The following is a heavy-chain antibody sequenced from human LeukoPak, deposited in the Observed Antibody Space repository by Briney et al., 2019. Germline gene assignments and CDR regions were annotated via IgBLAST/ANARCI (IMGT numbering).Heavy chain of an antibody. CDR1: GFTFDDYA. CDR2: ISWDGGST. CDR3: AKSFMGAPDY. J-gene: IGHJ4*02. V-gene: IGHV3-43D*03. Sequence: GGSLRLSCAVSGFTFDDYAMHWVRRAPGKGLEWVSLISWDGGSTYYADSVRGRFTISRDNSKNSLYLQMNSLRAEDTALYYCAKSFMGAPDYWGQGTLVTVSS. D-gene: IGHD2/OR15-2a*01.